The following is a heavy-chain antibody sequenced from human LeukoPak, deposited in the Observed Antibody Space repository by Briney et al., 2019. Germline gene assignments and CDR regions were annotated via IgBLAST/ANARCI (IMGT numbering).Heavy chain of an antibody. D-gene: IGHD3-22*01. CDR1: GFTFSSYW. CDR3: AKVRGPHSSGYYAFDY. J-gene: IGHJ4*02. CDR2: ISYDGSNK. Sequence: PGGSLRLSCAASGFTFSSYWMHWVRQAPGKGLVWVAVISYDGSNKYYADSVKGRFTISRDNSKNTLYLQMNSLRAEDTAVYYCAKVRGPHSSGYYAFDYWGQGTLVTVSS. V-gene: IGHV3-30*18.